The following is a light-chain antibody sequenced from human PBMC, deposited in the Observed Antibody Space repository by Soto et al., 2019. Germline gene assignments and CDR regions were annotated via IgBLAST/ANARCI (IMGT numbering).Light chain of an antibody. V-gene: IGKV3-20*01. CDR3: QQYGSSPT. J-gene: IGKJ1*01. Sequence: EIVLTQSPGTLSLSPGERATLSCRASQSVSSSYLAWYQQKPGQAPRLLIYGASSRATGIPDRFSGSGSGTDFTLTISSLEPEDCAVYYCQQYGSSPTFGQGTKVDIK. CDR1: QSVSSSY. CDR2: GAS.